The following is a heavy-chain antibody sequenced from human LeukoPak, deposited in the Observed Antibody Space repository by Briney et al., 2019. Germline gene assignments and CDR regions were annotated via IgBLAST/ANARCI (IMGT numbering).Heavy chain of an antibody. Sequence: ASVKVSCKASGYTFTSFGITWVRQAPGQGLEWVGWINPNSGGTNYAQKFQGRVTMTRDTSISTAYMELSRLRSDDTAVYYCARDDNGMDVWGQGTTVTVSS. J-gene: IGHJ6*02. CDR2: INPNSGGT. V-gene: IGHV1-2*02. D-gene: IGHD3-22*01. CDR1: GYTFTSFG. CDR3: ARDDNGMDV.